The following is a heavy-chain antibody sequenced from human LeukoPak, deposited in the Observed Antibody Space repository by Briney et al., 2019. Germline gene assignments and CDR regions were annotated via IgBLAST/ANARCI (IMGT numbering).Heavy chain of an antibody. CDR2: INHSGST. D-gene: IGHD3-10*01. J-gene: IGHJ5*02. CDR1: GGSFSGYY. CDR3: ARGAQGSGHWFDP. Sequence: SETLSLTCAVYGGSFSGYYWSWIRQPPGKGLEWIGEINHSGSTNYNPSLKSRVTISVDTSKNQFSLKLSSVTAADTAVYYCARGAQGSGHWFDPWGQGTLVTVSS. V-gene: IGHV4-34*01.